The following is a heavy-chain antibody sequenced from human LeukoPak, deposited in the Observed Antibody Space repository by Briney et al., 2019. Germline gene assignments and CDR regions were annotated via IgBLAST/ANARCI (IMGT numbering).Heavy chain of an antibody. CDR2: IYYSGIT. Sequence: PSETLSLTCAVSGGSISSNSYYWGWIRQPPGKGLEWIGSIYYSGITYYNPSLKSRVIISVDTSKNQFSLKLSSVTAADTAVYYCARHAVWAPGDSWGQGTLVTVSS. J-gene: IGHJ4*02. CDR3: ARHAVWAPGDS. CDR1: GGSISSNSYY. V-gene: IGHV4-39*01. D-gene: IGHD3-10*01.